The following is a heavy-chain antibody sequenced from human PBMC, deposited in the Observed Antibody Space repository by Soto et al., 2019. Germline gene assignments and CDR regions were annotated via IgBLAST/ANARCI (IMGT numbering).Heavy chain of an antibody. Sequence: EVQLLEAGGGLVQPGGSLRLSCAASGLTFSSYAISWVRQAPGKGLDWVSAISVSGGSPYYADSLKGRFTISRDNSKKTLNLQMNRLSDEDTAVYYCAKDLSLYCRGKCYSFYYWGQGTLVPVSS. CDR1: GLTFSSYA. V-gene: IGHV3-23*01. CDR2: ISVSGGSP. J-gene: IGHJ4*02. D-gene: IGHD2-21*01. CDR3: AKDLSLYCRGKCYSFYY.